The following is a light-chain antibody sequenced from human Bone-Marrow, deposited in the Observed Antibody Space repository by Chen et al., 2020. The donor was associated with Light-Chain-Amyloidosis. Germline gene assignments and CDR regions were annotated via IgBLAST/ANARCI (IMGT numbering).Light chain of an antibody. CDR1: NIGSTS. J-gene: IGLJ3*02. V-gene: IGLV3-21*02. CDR2: DDS. Sequence: SYVLTQPSSVSVAPGQTATIACGGNNIGSTSVHWYQQTPGQAPLLVVYDDSDRPSGIPERLSGSNAGNTATLTISRVEDGDEADYYCQVWDRSSDRPVFGGGTTLTVL. CDR3: QVWDRSSDRPV.